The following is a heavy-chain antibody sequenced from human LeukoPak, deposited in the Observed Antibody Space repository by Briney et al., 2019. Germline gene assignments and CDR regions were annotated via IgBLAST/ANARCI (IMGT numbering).Heavy chain of an antibody. V-gene: IGHV3-30*04. CDR2: ISIDGKTK. CDR1: GFSFSIFD. Sequence: AGGSLRLSCAASGFSFSIFDMHWVRQAPGKGLEWVAVISIDGKTKYYADSVKGRFTISRDNSKNTVYLQMNSLRAEDTAVYYCARDLLAAARPAYFDYWGQGTLVTVSS. J-gene: IGHJ4*02. D-gene: IGHD6-6*01. CDR3: ARDLLAAARPAYFDY.